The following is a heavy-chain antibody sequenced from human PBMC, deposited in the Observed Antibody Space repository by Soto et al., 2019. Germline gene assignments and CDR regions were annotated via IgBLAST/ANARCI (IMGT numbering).Heavy chain of an antibody. V-gene: IGHV3-33*01. D-gene: IGHD1-26*01. J-gene: IGHJ6*02. CDR3: ARDSRIVGANRGDLGYYYYGMDV. Sequence: QSGGSLRLSCAASGFTFSSYGMHWVRQAPGKGLEWVAVIWYDGSNKYYADSVKGRFTISRDNSKNTLYLQMNSLRAEDTAVYYCARDSRIVGANRGDLGYYYYGMDVWGQGTTVTVSS. CDR1: GFTFSSYG. CDR2: IWYDGSNK.